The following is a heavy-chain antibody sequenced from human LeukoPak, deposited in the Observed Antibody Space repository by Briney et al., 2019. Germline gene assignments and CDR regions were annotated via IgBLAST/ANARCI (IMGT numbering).Heavy chain of an antibody. V-gene: IGHV3-74*01. D-gene: IGHD2-15*01. CDR3: ARECSGGSCYAALDY. CDR2: INSDGSST. CDR1: GFTFSSYW. J-gene: IGHJ4*02. Sequence: PGGSLRLSCAASGFTFSSYWMHWVRHAPGKGLVWVSRINSDGSSTSYADSVKGRFTISRDNAKNTLYLQMNSLRAEDTAVYYCARECSGGSCYAALDYWGQGTLVTVSS.